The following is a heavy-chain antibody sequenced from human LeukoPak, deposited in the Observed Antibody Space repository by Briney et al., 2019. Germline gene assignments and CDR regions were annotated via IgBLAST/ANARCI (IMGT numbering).Heavy chain of an antibody. CDR2: ISYDGSNK. D-gene: IGHD2-2*02. CDR1: GFTFSSYA. V-gene: IGHV3-30-3*01. J-gene: IGHJ5*02. Sequence: GGSLRLSCAASGFTFSSYAMHWVRQAPGKGLEWVAVISYDGSNKYYADSVKGRFTISRDNSKNTLYLQMNSLRAEDTAVYYCTAAIHTYNWFDPWGREPWSPSPQ. CDR3: TAAIHTYNWFDP.